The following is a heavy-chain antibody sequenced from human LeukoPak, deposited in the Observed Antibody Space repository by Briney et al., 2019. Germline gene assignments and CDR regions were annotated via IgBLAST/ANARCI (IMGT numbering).Heavy chain of an antibody. Sequence: GGSLRLSCAASGYTFTSYYMHWVRQAPGQGLEWMGIINPSGGSTSYAQKFQGRVTMTRDMSTSTVYMELSSLRSEDTAVYYCAREDTAMEDSSVPFDYWGQGTLVTVSS. CDR3: AREDTAMEDSSVPFDY. J-gene: IGHJ4*02. CDR1: GYTFTSYY. CDR2: INPSGGST. V-gene: IGHV1-46*01. D-gene: IGHD5-18*01.